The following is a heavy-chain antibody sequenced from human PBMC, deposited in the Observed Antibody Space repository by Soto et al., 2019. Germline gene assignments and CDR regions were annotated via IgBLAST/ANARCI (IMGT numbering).Heavy chain of an antibody. CDR3: ARAVGMTTVNLDY. CDR1: GFTFGNYA. CDR2: TSFDGSDK. Sequence: PGGSLRLSCAASGFTFGNYAMHWVRQAPGKGLGWVAVTSFDGSDKYNAESVKGRFTISRDNSKNTLYLQMSSLRPEDTGVYFCARAVGMTTVNLDYWGQGPLVTVSS. J-gene: IGHJ4*02. V-gene: IGHV3-30*04. D-gene: IGHD1-26*01.